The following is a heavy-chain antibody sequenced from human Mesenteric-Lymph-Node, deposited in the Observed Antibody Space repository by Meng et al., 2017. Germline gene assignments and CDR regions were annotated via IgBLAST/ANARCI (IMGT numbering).Heavy chain of an antibody. CDR1: GDSISSGGYY. D-gene: IGHD4-17*01. J-gene: IGHJ5*02. V-gene: IGHV4-31*03. CDR2: IYYSGST. Sequence: QDHPHESRPVLVKPSQTLSLTCTVSGDSISSGGYYWSWIRQHPGKGLEWIGYIYYSGSTYYNPSLRSRVAISIDTSKNQFSLKLTSVTAADTAVYFCARTNYGDYNWFDPWGQGTLVTVSS. CDR3: ARTNYGDYNWFDP.